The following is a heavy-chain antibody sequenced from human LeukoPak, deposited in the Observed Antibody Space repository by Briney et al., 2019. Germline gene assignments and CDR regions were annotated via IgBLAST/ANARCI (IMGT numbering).Heavy chain of an antibody. Sequence: GESLKISCKGSGYSFTSYWIGWVRQMPGKGLEWMGIIYPGDSDTRYSPSFQGQVTISADKSIRTAYLQWSSLKASDTAMYFCARGVYPKVTLDAFDIWGQGTMVTVSS. V-gene: IGHV5-51*01. J-gene: IGHJ3*02. CDR3: ARGVYPKVTLDAFDI. D-gene: IGHD6-6*01. CDR1: GYSFTSYW. CDR2: IYPGDSDT.